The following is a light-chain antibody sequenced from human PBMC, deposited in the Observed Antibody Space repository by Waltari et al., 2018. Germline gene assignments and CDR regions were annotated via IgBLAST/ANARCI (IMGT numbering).Light chain of an antibody. V-gene: IGKV3-20*01. J-gene: IGKJ1*01. CDR2: GAS. CDR1: QSVTSSY. Sequence: EIVLTQSPGTLSLSPGERATLSCRASQSVTSSYLAWYLQKPGQAHRLLIYGASSRATGIPDMFSGSGSETDFTLTISRLEPEDFAVYYCHQYGSSPETFGQGTKLEIK. CDR3: HQYGSSPET.